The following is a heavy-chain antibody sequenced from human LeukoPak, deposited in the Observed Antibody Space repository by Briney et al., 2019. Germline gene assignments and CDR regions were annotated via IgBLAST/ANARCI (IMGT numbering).Heavy chain of an antibody. CDR2: ISYDGSNK. V-gene: IGHV3-30-3*01. Sequence: GGSLRLSCAASGFTFSSYPMHWVRQAPGKGLEWVAIISYDGSNKYYADSVKGRFTISRDNSKNTLDLQMNRLRAEDTAVYYCARVDGYSFKSNFDYWGQGTLVTVSS. CDR1: GFTFSSYP. J-gene: IGHJ4*02. D-gene: IGHD5-24*01. CDR3: ARVDGYSFKSNFDY.